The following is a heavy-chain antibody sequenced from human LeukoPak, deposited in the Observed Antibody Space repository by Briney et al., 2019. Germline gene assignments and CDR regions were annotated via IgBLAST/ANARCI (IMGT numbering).Heavy chain of an antibody. CDR2: ITGSGRDT. J-gene: IGHJ4*02. CDR3: ARGPSGYNNT. V-gene: IGHV3-23*01. Sequence: PGGSLRLSCAASGFTFSTYAMNWVRQAPGKRLKWVSSITGSGRDTYYAGSVKGRITISRDNSRNTLYLQTNSLRAEDAGVYYCARGPSGYNNTGGQGTLVTVSS. D-gene: IGHD3-22*01. CDR1: GFTFSTYA.